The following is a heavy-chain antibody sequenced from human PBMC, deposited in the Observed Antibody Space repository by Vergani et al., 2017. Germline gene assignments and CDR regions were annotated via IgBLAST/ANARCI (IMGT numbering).Heavy chain of an antibody. Sequence: VQLVESGGGLVKPGGSLRLSCAPSGFTFSDYYMSWIRQAPGKGLEWVSGISGSGVSAYYTDSVKGRFTISRDNSKNMLFLQMNNLRTEDTAIYYCAKQYFVSGNYLFDYWGQGTLVTVSS. V-gene: IGHV3-23*04. D-gene: IGHD3-10*01. CDR3: AKQYFVSGNYLFDY. CDR2: ISGSGVSA. CDR1: GFTFSDYY. J-gene: IGHJ4*02.